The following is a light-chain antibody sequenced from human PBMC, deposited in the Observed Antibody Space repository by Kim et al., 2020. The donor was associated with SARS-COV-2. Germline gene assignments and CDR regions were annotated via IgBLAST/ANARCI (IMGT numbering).Light chain of an antibody. Sequence: GMKTHQGGRRRYYATWYHQQPGGAPLLVISGKKNRPSAIPHGLSGSTSADKASLSTTGAPAEDDAAYYCNSPDSSGNHLLFGGGTQLTVL. V-gene: IGLV3-19*01. CDR1: RRRYY. J-gene: IGLJ3*02. CDR3: NSPDSSGNHLL. CDR2: GKK.